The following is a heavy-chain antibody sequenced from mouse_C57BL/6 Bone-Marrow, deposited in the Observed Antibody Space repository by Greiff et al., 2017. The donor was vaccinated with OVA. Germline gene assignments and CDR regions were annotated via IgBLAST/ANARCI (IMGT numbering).Heavy chain of an antibody. Sequence: VQLKESGPELVKPGASVKISCKASGYSFTDYNMNWVKQSNGKSLEWIGVINPNYGTTSYNQKFKGKATLTVDQSSSTAYMQLNSLTSEDSAVYYCMVTTLYYYAMDYWGQGTSVTVSS. D-gene: IGHD2-1*01. J-gene: IGHJ4*01. CDR1: GYSFTDYN. CDR2: INPNYGTT. CDR3: MVTTLYYYAMDY. V-gene: IGHV1-39*01.